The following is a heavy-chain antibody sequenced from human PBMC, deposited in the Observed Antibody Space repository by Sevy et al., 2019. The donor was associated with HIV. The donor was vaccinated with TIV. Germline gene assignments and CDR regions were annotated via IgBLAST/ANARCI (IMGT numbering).Heavy chain of an antibody. CDR2: INPKSGGT. Sequence: ASVKVSCKASGYTFTGHYMHWARQAPGQGLEWMGRINPKSGGTNYAQKFQGRVTMTRDTSIITAYMELSSLRSDDTAVYYCARADNIGWSTLDAFDLWGQGTMVTVSS. CDR3: ARADNIGWSTLDAFDL. D-gene: IGHD6-19*01. CDR1: GYTFTGHY. J-gene: IGHJ3*01. V-gene: IGHV1-2*06.